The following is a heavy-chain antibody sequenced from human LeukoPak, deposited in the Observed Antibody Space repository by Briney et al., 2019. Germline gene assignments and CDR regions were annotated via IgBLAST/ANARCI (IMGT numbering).Heavy chain of an antibody. V-gene: IGHV4-59*01. CDR3: ARDRGGDYGYYYYMDV. J-gene: IGHJ6*03. CDR2: IYYSGST. CDR1: GGSISSYY. D-gene: IGHD4-17*01. Sequence: SEILSLTCTVSGGSISSYYWSWIRQPPREGLEWIGYIYYSGSTNYNPSLKSRVTISVDTSKNQFSLKLSSVTAADTAVYYCARDRGGDYGYYYYMDVWGKGTTVTVSS.